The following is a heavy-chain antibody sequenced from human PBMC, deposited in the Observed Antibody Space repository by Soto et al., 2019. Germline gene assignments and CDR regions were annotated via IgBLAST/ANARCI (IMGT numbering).Heavy chain of an antibody. V-gene: IGHV4-39*07. CDR3: ARVHGALSEEVLYYMDV. Sequence: PSETLSLTCTVSGGSISSSNYYWGWIRQPPGKGLEWIGNINHIGSTYSSPSLKSRVTISVDTSKNQFSLKLSSVTAADTAVYYCARVHGALSEEVLYYMDVWGKGTTVTVSS. CDR1: GGSISSSNYY. CDR2: INHIGST. J-gene: IGHJ6*03. D-gene: IGHD3-16*02.